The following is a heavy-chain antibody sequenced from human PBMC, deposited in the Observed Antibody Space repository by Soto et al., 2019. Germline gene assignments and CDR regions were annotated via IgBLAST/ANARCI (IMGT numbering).Heavy chain of an antibody. Sequence: ASVKVSCKASGYTFTGYYMHWVRQAPGQGLEWMGWINPNSGGTNYAQKFQGRVTMTRDTSISTAYMELSRLRSDDTAVYYCASGTLAAYNWNDIGYWGQGTLVTSPQ. CDR1: GYTFTGYY. V-gene: IGHV1-2*02. J-gene: IGHJ4*02. CDR3: ASGTLAAYNWNDIGY. D-gene: IGHD1-20*01. CDR2: INPNSGGT.